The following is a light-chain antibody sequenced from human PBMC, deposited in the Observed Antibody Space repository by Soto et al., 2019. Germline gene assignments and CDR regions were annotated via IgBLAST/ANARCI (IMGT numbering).Light chain of an antibody. Sequence: QSVLTQPPSVSAAPGQKVTISCSGSSSNIGSKFVSWYQQFPGTVPRLLIYDNVKRPSGIPDRFSGSKSGTSATLGITGLQTGDEADYYCGTWDISLSGVVFGGGTKVTVL. CDR2: DNV. J-gene: IGLJ2*01. CDR3: GTWDISLSGVV. CDR1: SSNIGSKF. V-gene: IGLV1-51*01.